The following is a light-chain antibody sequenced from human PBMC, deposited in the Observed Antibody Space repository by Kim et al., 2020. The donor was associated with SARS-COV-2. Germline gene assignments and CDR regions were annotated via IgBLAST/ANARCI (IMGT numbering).Light chain of an antibody. CDR1: GSGIGDFEF. J-gene: IGLJ1*01. CDR3: KKTYV. V-gene: IGLV2-14*03. CDR2: DVV. Sequence: QSALTQPASVSGSPGQSITISCTGTGSGIGDFEFVSWYQHHPNSAPKLIVYDVVQRPSGVSTRFSGSKSGNTASLTISGLQAEDETDYTTKKTYVFGIGTKVTVL.